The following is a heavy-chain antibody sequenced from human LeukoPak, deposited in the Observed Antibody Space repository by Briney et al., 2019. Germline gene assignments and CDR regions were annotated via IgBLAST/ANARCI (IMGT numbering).Heavy chain of an antibody. CDR3: ARDFNVFDP. CDR2: IYYSGST. CDR1: GGSISSGGYS. V-gene: IGHV4-61*08. J-gene: IGHJ5*02. D-gene: IGHD2-8*01. Sequence: SQTLSLTCAVSGGSISSGGYSWSWIRQPPGKGLEWIGYIYYSGSTNYNPSLKSRVTISVDTSKNQFSLKLSSVTAADTAVYYCARDFNVFDPWGQGTLVTVSS.